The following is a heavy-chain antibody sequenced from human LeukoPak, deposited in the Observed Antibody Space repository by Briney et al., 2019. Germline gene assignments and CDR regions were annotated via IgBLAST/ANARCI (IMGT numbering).Heavy chain of an antibody. V-gene: IGHV4-34*01. J-gene: IGHJ3*02. CDR3: ATYSTGFDI. Sequence: SETLSLTCAVYGGSFSDYYWTWIPQPPGKGLEWIGEINHRGSTHYNPSLKSRVTISVDTSKKQFSLKLSSVTAADTAVYYCATYSTGFDIWGQGTVVTVSS. CDR2: INHRGST. CDR1: GGSFSDYY. D-gene: IGHD6-19*01.